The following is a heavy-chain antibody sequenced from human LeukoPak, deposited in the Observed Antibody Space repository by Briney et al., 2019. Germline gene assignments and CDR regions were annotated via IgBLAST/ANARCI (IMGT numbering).Heavy chain of an antibody. Sequence: GGSLRLSCAASGFTFTNDFMTWVRQAPGKGLEWVANMKVDGSDIHYVDSVKGRFTISSDNARNSLYLQMNTLRAEDTAVYYCAKDSTRGVRDSMIWVLGAFDIWGQGTMVTVSS. CDR2: MKVDGSDI. V-gene: IGHV3-7*03. CDR3: AKDSTRGVRDSMIWVLGAFDI. CDR1: GFTFTNDF. J-gene: IGHJ3*02. D-gene: IGHD3-22*01.